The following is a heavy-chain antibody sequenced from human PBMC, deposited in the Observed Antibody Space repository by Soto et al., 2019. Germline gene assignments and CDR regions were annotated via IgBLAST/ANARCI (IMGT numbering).Heavy chain of an antibody. V-gene: IGHV1-3*01. CDR2: INAGNGNT. CDR3: AWVPAATKTTKYFQH. J-gene: IGHJ1*01. D-gene: IGHD2-2*01. Sequence: GASVKVSCKASGYTFTSYAMHWVRQAPGQRLEWMGWINAGNGNTKYSQKFQGRVTITRDTSASTAYMELSSLRSEDTAVYYCAWVPAATKTTKYFQHWGQGTLVTVSS. CDR1: GYTFTSYA.